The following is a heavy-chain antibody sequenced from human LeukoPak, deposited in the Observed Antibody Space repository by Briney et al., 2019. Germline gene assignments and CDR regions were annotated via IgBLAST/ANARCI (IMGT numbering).Heavy chain of an antibody. D-gene: IGHD4-17*01. V-gene: IGHV4-59*12. CDR3: ARGTITTVSDS. J-gene: IGHJ4*02. CDR1: GGSISSFY. Sequence: PSETLSLTCTVSGGSISSFYWSWVRQPPGKGLEWIGYIYYSGSTTYNPSLESRVTISVDESKTQLSLRLESVTAADTAVYYCARGTITTVSDSWGPGTLVTVSS. CDR2: IYYSGST.